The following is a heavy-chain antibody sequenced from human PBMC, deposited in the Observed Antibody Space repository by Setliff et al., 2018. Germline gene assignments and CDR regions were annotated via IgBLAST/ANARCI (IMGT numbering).Heavy chain of an antibody. CDR1: GGSLRDAF. Sequence: SETLSLTCGVSGGSLRDAFWTWIRQSPGKGLEYIGNVDQSGGTNYNPSLKSRVTISMSTSRKQFSLQLTSVTAADTAIYYCTRGQVLKTPTTGSHYMNVWGQGTTVTVSS. V-gene: IGHV4-34*01. J-gene: IGHJ6*03. CDR2: VDQSGGT. D-gene: IGHD7-27*01. CDR3: TRGQVLKTPTTGSHYMNV.